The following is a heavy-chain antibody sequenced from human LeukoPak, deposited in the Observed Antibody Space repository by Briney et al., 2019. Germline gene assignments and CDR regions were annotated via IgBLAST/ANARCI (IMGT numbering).Heavy chain of an antibody. J-gene: IGHJ5*02. D-gene: IGHD6-13*01. CDR3: ARDAPQVPAAGVLAS. CDR1: GFTVSDNY. V-gene: IGHV3-53*01. CDR2: MYSRGDT. Sequence: GGSLRLSCAASGFTVSDNYMGWVRQAPGKGLEWVSVMYSRGDTYYANSVKGRFTFSRDISKNTLYLQMNGLRTEDTAMYYCARDAPQVPAAGVLASWGQGTLVIVSS.